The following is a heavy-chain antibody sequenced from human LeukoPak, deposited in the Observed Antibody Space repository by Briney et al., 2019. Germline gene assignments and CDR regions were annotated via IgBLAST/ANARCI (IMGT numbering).Heavy chain of an antibody. V-gene: IGHV3-23*01. J-gene: IGHJ4*02. CDR1: GFTFSSYA. D-gene: IGHD3-22*01. Sequence: GGSLRLSCAASGFTFSSYAMSWVRQAPGKGLEWVSAISGSGGSTYYADSVKGRFTISRDNSKNTLYLQMNSLRAEDTAVYYCAKEPYYYDSSGYCESFLWVGFFDYWGQGTLVTVSS. CDR3: AKEPYYYDSSGYCESFLWVGFFDY. CDR2: ISGSGGST.